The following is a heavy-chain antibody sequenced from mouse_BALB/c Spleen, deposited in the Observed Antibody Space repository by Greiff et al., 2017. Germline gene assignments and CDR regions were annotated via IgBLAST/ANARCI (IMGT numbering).Heavy chain of an antibody. Sequence: QVQLQQSGPGLVQPSQSLSITCTVSGFSLTSYGVHWVRQSPGKGLEWLGVIWSGGSTDYNAAFISRLSISKDNSKSQVFFKMNSLQANDTAIYYCARIYDGYFAYWGQGTLVTVSA. J-gene: IGHJ3*01. CDR3: ARIYDGYFAY. CDR1: GFSLTSYG. D-gene: IGHD2-3*01. V-gene: IGHV2-2*02. CDR2: IWSGGST.